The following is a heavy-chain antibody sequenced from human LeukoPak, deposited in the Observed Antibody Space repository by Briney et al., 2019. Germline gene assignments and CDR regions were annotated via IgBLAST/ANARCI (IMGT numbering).Heavy chain of an antibody. V-gene: IGHV4-39*01. CDR2: IYYSGST. CDR3: ATTTASTRYFDL. D-gene: IGHD4-17*01. CDR1: GGSISSRSDY. Sequence: SETLSLTCTVSGGSISSRSDYCGWIRQPPGKGLEWIGSIYYSGSTYYNPSLKSRVTISVDTSKNQFSLKLSSVTAADTAVYYCATTTASTRYFDLWGRGTLVTVSS. J-gene: IGHJ2*01.